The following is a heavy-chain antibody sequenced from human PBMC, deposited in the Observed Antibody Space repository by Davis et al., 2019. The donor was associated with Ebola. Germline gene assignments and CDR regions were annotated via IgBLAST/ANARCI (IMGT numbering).Heavy chain of an antibody. V-gene: IGHV4-39*07. CDR3: ARGRVGNYFDY. CDR2: INHSGST. D-gene: IGHD7-27*01. J-gene: IGHJ4*02. Sequence: PSETLSLTCTVSGGSISSSSYYWSWIRQPPGKGLEWIGEINHSGSTNYNPSLKSRVIISVDTSKNQFSLKLSSVTAADTAVYYCARGRVGNYFDYWGQGTLVTVSS. CDR1: GGSISSSSYY.